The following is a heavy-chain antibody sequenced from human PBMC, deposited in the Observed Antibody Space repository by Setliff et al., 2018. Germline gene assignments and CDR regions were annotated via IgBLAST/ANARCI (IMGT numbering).Heavy chain of an antibody. V-gene: IGHV1-18*01. CDR1: GYTLTSYG. Sequence: ASLKVSCKASGYTLTSYGFSWERQAPGQGLEWMGWISAYNGNTNYAQKLQGRVTMTTDTSTSTAYMELRSLRSEDTAVYYCARGRGWELLVAFDIWGQGTMVTVSS. J-gene: IGHJ3*02. D-gene: IGHD1-26*01. CDR3: ARGRGWELLVAFDI. CDR2: ISAYNGNT.